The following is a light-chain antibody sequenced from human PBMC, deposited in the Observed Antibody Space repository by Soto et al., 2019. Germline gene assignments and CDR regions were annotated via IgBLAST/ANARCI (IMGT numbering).Light chain of an antibody. J-gene: IGLJ1*01. Sequence: QSALTQPRSVSGSPGQSVSISCTGTSSDVGRYSYVSWYQQHPGKAPKLMIYDVSERPSGVPDRFSGSKSGNTASLTISGLQAEDEADYYCCSYAGTYKGLFGNGTKVTVL. V-gene: IGLV2-11*01. CDR3: CSYAGTYKGL. CDR1: SSDVGRYSY. CDR2: DVS.